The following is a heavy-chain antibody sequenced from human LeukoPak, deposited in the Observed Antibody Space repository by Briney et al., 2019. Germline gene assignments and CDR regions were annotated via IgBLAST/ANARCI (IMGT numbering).Heavy chain of an antibody. CDR3: VRDLPDY. Sequence: GGSLRLSCAASGFTFSGSWMSWVRQAPGKGLEWVANIKGDGSKTFYVDSVKGRFTISRDNAKNSLYLQMNSLKAEDTAVYYCVRDLPDYWGQGTLVAVSS. J-gene: IGHJ4*02. V-gene: IGHV3-7*01. CDR1: GFTFSGSW. CDR2: IKGDGSKT.